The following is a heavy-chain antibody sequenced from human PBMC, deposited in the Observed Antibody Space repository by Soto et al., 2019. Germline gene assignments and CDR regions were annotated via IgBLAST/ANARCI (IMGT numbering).Heavy chain of an antibody. J-gene: IGHJ6*02. Sequence: QVQLVQSGAEVKKPGSSVKVSCKASGGTFSSYAISWVRQAPEQGLEWMGGIIPISGTANYAQKFQGRVMITADESTSTAYMELSSLRSEDTAVYYCPRPQGSSTSLEIYYYYYYGMDVWGQGTTVTVSS. CDR3: PRPQGSSTSLEIYYYYYYGMDV. CDR1: GGTFSSYA. V-gene: IGHV1-69*01. CDR2: IIPISGTA. D-gene: IGHD2-2*01.